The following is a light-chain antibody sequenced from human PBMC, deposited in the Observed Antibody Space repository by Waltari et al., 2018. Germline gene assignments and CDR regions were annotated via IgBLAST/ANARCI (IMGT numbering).Light chain of an antibody. J-gene: IGKJ1*01. CDR3: QQSYSPFRT. Sequence: DIQMTQSPSSLSASVGDRVTITCLASLSISNYLNWYQQRPGKAPSLLIYAASTLHSGVPSRFSGSGSGTDFTLTISSLQPEDFATYYCQQSYSPFRTFGQGTKVEIK. CDR2: AAS. CDR1: LSISNY. V-gene: IGKV1-39*01.